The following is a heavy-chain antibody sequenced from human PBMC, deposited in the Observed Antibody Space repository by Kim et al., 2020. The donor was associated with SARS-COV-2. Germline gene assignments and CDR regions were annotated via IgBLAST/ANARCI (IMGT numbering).Heavy chain of an antibody. Sequence: GGSLRLSCAASGFTFSSYGMHWVRQAPGKGLEWVAGIWCDGSNKYYADSVKGRFTISRDNSKNTLYLQMNSLRAEDTAVYYCARGIAAAGSYYGMDFWGQGPRFTAPS. J-gene: IGHJ6*02. CDR1: GFTFSSYG. CDR2: IWCDGSNK. V-gene: IGHV3-33*01. D-gene: IGHD6-13*01. CDR3: ARGIAAAGSYYGMDF.